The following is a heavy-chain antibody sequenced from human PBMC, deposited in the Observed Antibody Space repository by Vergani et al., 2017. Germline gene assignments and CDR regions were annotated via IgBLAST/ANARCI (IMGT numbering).Heavy chain of an antibody. J-gene: IGHJ4*02. CDR1: GFTFGDYA. V-gene: IGHV3-49*03. CDR2: IRSKAYGGTT. CDR3: TTAQRCSSTSCYEVGFDY. D-gene: IGHD2-2*01. Sequence: EVQLVESGGGLVQPGRSLRLSCTASGFTFGDYAMSWFRQAPGKGLEWVGFIRSKAYGGTTEYAASVKGRFTISRDDSKSIAYLQMNSLKTEDTAVYYCTTAQRCSSTSCYEVGFDYWGQGTLVTVSS.